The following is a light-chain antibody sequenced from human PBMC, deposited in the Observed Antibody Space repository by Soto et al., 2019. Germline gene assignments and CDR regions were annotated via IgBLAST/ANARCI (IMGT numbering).Light chain of an antibody. Sequence: EIVLTQSPGTLSVSPGERATLSCRASQSVGSYLAWYQQKRGQAPRLLIYDASSRATDTPARCSGSGSGTDFTLTISSLEPEDFAVYYCQQRSNWPLFTFGPGTKVDIK. J-gene: IGKJ3*01. V-gene: IGKV3-11*01. CDR2: DAS. CDR1: QSVGSY. CDR3: QQRSNWPLFT.